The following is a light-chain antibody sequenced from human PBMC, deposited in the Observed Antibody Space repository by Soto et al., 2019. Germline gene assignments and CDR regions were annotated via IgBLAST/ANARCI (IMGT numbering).Light chain of an antibody. V-gene: IGKV3-11*01. CDR1: RSVSNL. CDR3: QLRSIWPPEFT. Sequence: EIVLTQSPATLSLSPGERATLSCRASRSVSNLLAWYQQKPGQPPRLLIHDGSNRATGISARFVGSGSGTVFTLSISSLEPGDVSVYYCQLRSIWPPEFTFGQGTTLEMK. CDR2: DGS. J-gene: IGKJ2*01.